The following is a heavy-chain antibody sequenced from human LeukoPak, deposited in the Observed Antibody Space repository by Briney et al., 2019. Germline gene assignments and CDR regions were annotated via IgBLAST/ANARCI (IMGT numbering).Heavy chain of an antibody. CDR1: GGSISSYY. D-gene: IGHD5-24*01. CDR3: ATTVEMATISGPDAFDI. J-gene: IGHJ3*02. V-gene: IGHV4-59*08. CDR2: IYYSGST. Sequence: SETLSLTCTVSGGSISSYYWSWIRQPPGKGLEWIGYIYYSGSTNYNPSLKSRVTISVDTSKDQFSLKLSSVTAADTAVYYCATTVEMATISGPDAFDIWGQGTMVTVSS.